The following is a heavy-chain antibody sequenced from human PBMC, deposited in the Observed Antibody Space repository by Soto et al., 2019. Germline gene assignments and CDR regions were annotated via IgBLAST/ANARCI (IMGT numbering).Heavy chain of an antibody. CDR1: GFTFSDYY. CDR2: ISSSGSTI. Sequence: GGSLRLSCAASGFTFSDYYMSWIRQAPGKGLEWVSYISSSGSTIYYADSVKGRFTISRDNAKNSLYLQMNSLGAEDTAVYYCARVRVPAAGPDYYMDVWGKGTTVTVSS. D-gene: IGHD2-2*01. V-gene: IGHV3-11*01. CDR3: ARVRVPAAGPDYYMDV. J-gene: IGHJ6*03.